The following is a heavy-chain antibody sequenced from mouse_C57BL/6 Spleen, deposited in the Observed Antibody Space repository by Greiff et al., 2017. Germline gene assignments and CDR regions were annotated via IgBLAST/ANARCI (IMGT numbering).Heavy chain of an antibody. Sequence: VQLQQSGPELVKPGASVKMSCTASGYTFTDYNMHWVKQSHGKSLEWLGYINPNNGGTSYNPKFKGKATLTVNKSSSTAYMELRSLTSEDSAVYYGAEGHTGSSPLDYWGQGTTLTVSS. CDR3: AEGHTGSSPLDY. J-gene: IGHJ2*01. CDR1: GYTFTDYN. D-gene: IGHD1-1*01. V-gene: IGHV1-22*01. CDR2: INPNNGGT.